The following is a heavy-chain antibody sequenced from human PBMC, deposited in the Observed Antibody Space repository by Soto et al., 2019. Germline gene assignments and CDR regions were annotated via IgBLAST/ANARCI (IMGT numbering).Heavy chain of an antibody. CDR3: ARDWLGIDY. D-gene: IGHD3-10*01. CDR1: GYTFTSYG. J-gene: IGHJ4*02. Sequence: QVQLVQSGAEVKKPGASVKVSCKASGYTFTSYGISWVRQAPGQGLEWMGWINPYNGNTNYAQKLQGRVTRTTATSASTTYMELRSLSSDDTAVYYCARDWLGIDYWGQGTLVTVSS. CDR2: INPYNGNT. V-gene: IGHV1-18*01.